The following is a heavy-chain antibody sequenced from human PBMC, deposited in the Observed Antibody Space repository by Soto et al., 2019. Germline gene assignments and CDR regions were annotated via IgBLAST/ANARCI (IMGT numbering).Heavy chain of an antibody. V-gene: IGHV4-31*03. CDR1: GGSISSGGYY. J-gene: IGHJ5*02. CDR3: ARGSYYDFWSGYYTGNTWFDP. D-gene: IGHD3-3*01. Sequence: QVQLQESGPGLVKPSQTLSLTCTVSGGSISSGGYYWSWIRQHPGKGLEWIGYIYYSGSTYYNPSLKSRVTISVDTSKNQFSLKLSSVTAADTAVYYCARGSYYDFWSGYYTGNTWFDPWGQGTLVTVSS. CDR2: IYYSGST.